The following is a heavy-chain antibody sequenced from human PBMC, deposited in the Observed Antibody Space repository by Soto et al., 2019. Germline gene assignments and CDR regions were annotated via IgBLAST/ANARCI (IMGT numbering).Heavy chain of an antibody. J-gene: IGHJ4*02. CDR2: IWYDGSNK. CDR1: GFTFSSYG. D-gene: IGHD7-27*01. CDR3: ARDGNWGELIDY. Sequence: GGSLRLSCAASGFTFSSYGMHWVRQAPGKGLEWVAVIWYDGSNKYYADSVKGRFTISRDNSKNTLYLQMNSLRAEDTAVYYCARDGNWGELIDYWGQGTLVTVSS. V-gene: IGHV3-33*01.